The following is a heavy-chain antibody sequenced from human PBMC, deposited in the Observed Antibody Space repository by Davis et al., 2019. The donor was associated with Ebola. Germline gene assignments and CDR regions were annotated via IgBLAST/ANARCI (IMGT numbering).Heavy chain of an antibody. CDR2: IYYSGST. J-gene: IGHJ3*02. CDR1: GGSISSYY. CDR3: ARDLSIAVAGTRFVLRHDAFDI. D-gene: IGHD6-19*01. V-gene: IGHV4-59*01. Sequence: MPGGSLRLSCTVSGGSISSYYWSWIRQPPGKGLEWIGYIYYSGSTNYNPSLKSRVTISVDTSKNQFSLKLRSVTAADTAVYYCARDLSIAVAGTRFVLRHDAFDIWGQGTMVTVSS.